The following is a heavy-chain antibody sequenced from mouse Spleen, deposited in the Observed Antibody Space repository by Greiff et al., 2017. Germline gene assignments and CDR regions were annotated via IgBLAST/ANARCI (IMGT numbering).Heavy chain of an antibody. CDR1: GYSITSGYY. D-gene: IGHD1-1*01. V-gene: IGHV3-6*01. CDR2: ISYDGSN. J-gene: IGHJ1*01. CDR3: ASYYGSTFDV. Sequence: EVQLQESGPGLVQPSQSLSLTCSVTGYSITSGYYWNWIRQFPGNKLEWMGYISYDGSNNYNPSLKNRISITRDTSKNQFFLKLNSVTTEDTATYYCASYYGSTFDVWGAGTTVTVSS.